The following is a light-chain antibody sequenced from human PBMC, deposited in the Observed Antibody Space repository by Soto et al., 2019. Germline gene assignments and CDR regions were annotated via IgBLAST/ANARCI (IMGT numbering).Light chain of an antibody. J-gene: IGKJ2*01. CDR2: VAS. CDR1: QSVSRSY. CDR3: QQYGSSPYT. V-gene: IGKV3-20*01. Sequence: EVVLTQSPGTLSLSPGERATLSCRASQSVSRSYLAWYQQKPGQAPRLLIYVASSRTTGIPDRFSGSGSGRDFTLTISRLEPEDVAMYYCQQYGSSPYTFGQGTKLEIK.